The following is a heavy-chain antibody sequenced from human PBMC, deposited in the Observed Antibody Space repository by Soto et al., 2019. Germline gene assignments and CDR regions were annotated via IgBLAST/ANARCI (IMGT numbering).Heavy chain of an antibody. D-gene: IGHD5-12*01. V-gene: IGHV3-53*02. CDR1: GFTVSSNY. J-gene: IGHJ6*02. Sequence: EEQLVETGGKLVQPGGSLRLSCVVSGFTVSSNYMSWVRQAPGVGLEWVSSIYGGGDTFYADSVKGRFTISKDSSQNTLYLQMSSLKADDSAVYYCARDRWGWEKGGYPHSNGMIVWGQGTTVTVSS. CDR2: IYGGGDT. CDR3: ARDRWGWEKGGYPHSNGMIV.